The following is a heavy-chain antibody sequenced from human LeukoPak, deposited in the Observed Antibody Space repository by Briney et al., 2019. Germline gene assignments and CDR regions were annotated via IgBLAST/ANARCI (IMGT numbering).Heavy chain of an antibody. V-gene: IGHV3-21*01. CDR2: ISSSSSYI. CDR3: APLNWDVDY. CDR1: GFTVSSNY. D-gene: IGHD1-1*01. Sequence: GGSLRLSCAASGFTVSSNYMSWVRQAPGKGLEWVSSISSSSSYIYYADSVKGRFTISRDNAKNSLYLQMNSLRAEDTAVYYCAPLNWDVDYWGQGTLVTVSS. J-gene: IGHJ4*02.